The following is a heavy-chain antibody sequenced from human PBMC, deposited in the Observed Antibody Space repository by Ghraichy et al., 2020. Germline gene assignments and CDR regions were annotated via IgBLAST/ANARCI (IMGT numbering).Heavy chain of an antibody. CDR3: GRWIRVPGSRPSIFEY. CDR2: ISGNNYYI. CDR1: GFSFSSYS. V-gene: IGHV3-21*01. J-gene: IGHJ4*02. Sequence: GGPRLSCAASGFSFSSYSMNWVRQAPGKGLEWVSSISGNNYYIYYADTVKGRFTISRDNAKNSLFLQMSSLRAEDTAVYYCGRWIRVPGSRPSIFEYWGQRTLVTSSS. D-gene: IGHD4-23*01.